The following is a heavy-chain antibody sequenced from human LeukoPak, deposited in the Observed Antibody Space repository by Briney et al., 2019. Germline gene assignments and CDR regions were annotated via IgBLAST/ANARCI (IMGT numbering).Heavy chain of an antibody. CDR1: GGSISSGSYY. V-gene: IGHV4-61*02. Sequence: SETLSLTCTVSGGSISSGSYYWSWIRQPAGKGLEWIGRIYTSGSTNYNPSLKSRVTISVDTSKNQFSLKLSSVTAADTAVYYCARDLFGSGSYPDYWGQGTLVTVSS. CDR2: IYTSGST. D-gene: IGHD3-10*01. J-gene: IGHJ4*02. CDR3: ARDLFGSGSYPDY.